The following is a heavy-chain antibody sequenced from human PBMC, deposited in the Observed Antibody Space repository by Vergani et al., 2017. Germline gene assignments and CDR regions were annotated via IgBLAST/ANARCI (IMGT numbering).Heavy chain of an antibody. CDR2: VLFDGSNE. V-gene: IGHV3-30*02. J-gene: IGHJ4*02. D-gene: IGHD2-15*01. Sequence: QVQLVESAGGVVQPGGSLRLSCVASGFTFNHYGMQWVRQAPGKGLEWVAYVLFDGSNEYYADSVKGRFIVSRDNSNDALYLQMDSLRTEDTAVYYCARDLAYCHEGSCALWGQGSVVTVSS. CDR3: ARDLAYCHEGSCAL. CDR1: GFTFNHYG.